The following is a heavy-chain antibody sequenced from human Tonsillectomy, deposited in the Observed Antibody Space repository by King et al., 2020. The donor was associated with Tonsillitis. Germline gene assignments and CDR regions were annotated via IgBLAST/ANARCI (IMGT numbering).Heavy chain of an antibody. Sequence: QLQESGPGLVKPSETLSLTCTVSGGSISSSSYYWGWVRQPPGKGLEWIGNIFYSGTTYYNPSLKSRVTISVDTSKNPFSLKLSSVTAADPAVYYCAVVYSSSWSALGIVGSPTYLDSWGQGPLVTVSS. CDR1: GGSISSSSYY. V-gene: IGHV4-39*07. CDR2: IFYSGTT. CDR3: AVVYSSSWSALGIVGSPTYLDS. D-gene: IGHD6-13*01. J-gene: IGHJ4*02.